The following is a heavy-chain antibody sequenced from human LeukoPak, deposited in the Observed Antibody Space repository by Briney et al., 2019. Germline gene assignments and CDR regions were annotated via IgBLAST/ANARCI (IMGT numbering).Heavy chain of an antibody. CDR1: GYTFTSYG. Sequence: GASVKVSCKASGYTFTSYGISWVRQAPGQGLEWMGWIIAYNGNTNYAQNLQGRVTMTTDTSTSTAYMELRSLRSDDTAVYYCARDFIGANYYYAMDVWGKGTTVTVSS. J-gene: IGHJ6*04. V-gene: IGHV1-18*04. CDR3: ARDFIGANYYYAMDV. CDR2: IIAYNGNT. D-gene: IGHD4/OR15-4a*01.